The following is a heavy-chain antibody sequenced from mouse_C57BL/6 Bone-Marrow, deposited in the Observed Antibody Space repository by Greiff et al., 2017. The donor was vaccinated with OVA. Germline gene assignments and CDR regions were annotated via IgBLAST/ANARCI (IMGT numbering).Heavy chain of an antibody. D-gene: IGHD1-1*01. V-gene: IGHV1-72*01. CDR1: GYTFTSFW. J-gene: IGHJ2*01. CDR2: IDPNSGGT. Sequence: QVQLQQPGAELVKPGASVKLSCKASGYTFTSFWMHWVKQRPGRGLEWIGRIDPNSGGTKYNEKFKSKATLTVDKPSSTAYMQVSSLTSEDSAVYYCASSSDGSSLDYFDYWGQGTTLTVSS. CDR3: ASSSDGSSLDYFDY.